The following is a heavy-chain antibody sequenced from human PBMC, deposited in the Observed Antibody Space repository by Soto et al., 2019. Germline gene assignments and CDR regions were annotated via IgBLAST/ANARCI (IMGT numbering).Heavy chain of an antibody. J-gene: IGHJ4*02. CDR3: ARDKRDLRFLEWSYYFDF. CDR2: IRQDGSEK. Sequence: GGSLRLSCVGSGFTFSSNWMTWVRQAPEKEMKWVGNIRQDGSEKNYVDSVKGRFTISRDNSKNTLYLQMNSLRAEDTAVYYCARDKRDLRFLEWSYYFDFWGQGTLVTVSS. D-gene: IGHD3-3*01. V-gene: IGHV3-7*01. CDR1: GFTFSSNW.